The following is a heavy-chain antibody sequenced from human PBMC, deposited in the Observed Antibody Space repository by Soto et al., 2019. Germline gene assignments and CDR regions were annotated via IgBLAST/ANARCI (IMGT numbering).Heavy chain of an antibody. V-gene: IGHV1-69*12. CDR1: GGTFSSYA. Sequence: QVQLVQSGAEVKKPGSSVKVSCKASGGTFSSYAISWVRQAPGQGLEWMGGIIPIFGTANYAQKFQGRVTITADESTGTAYMELSRLRSEDTAVYYCARVGDLVGAIHGAHWYFDLWGRGPLVTVSS. CDR2: IIPIFGTA. CDR3: ARVGDLVGAIHGAHWYFDL. J-gene: IGHJ2*01. D-gene: IGHD1-26*01.